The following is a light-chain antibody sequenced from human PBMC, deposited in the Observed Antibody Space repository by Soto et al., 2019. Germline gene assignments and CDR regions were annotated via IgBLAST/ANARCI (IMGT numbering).Light chain of an antibody. CDR3: SSYAGSDNYV. Sequence: QSALTQPPSASGSPGQSVTISCTGPSSDVGGYNSVSWYQHLPGKAPKLMIYEVSKRPSGVPDRFSGSKSANTASLTVSRLQAEDEADYYCSSYAGSDNYVFGTGTKLTVL. V-gene: IGLV2-8*01. CDR1: SSDVGGYNS. J-gene: IGLJ1*01. CDR2: EVS.